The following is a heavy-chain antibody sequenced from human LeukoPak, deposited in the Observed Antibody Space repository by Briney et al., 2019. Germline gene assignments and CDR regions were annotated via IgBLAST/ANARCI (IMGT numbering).Heavy chain of an antibody. Sequence: PGGSLILSCAASGFTFSSYAMHWVRQAPGKGLEWVAVISYDGSNKFYADSVKGRFTLSRDNSKNTLYLQMNSLRIEDTAVYYCGRGSVGFGELNYWGQGTLVTVSS. CDR3: GRGSVGFGELNY. J-gene: IGHJ4*02. CDR1: GFTFSSYA. V-gene: IGHV3-30-3*01. CDR2: ISYDGSNK. D-gene: IGHD3-10*01.